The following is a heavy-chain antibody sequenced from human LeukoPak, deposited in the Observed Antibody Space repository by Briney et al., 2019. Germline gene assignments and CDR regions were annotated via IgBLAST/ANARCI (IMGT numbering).Heavy chain of an antibody. V-gene: IGHV3-48*04. CDR3: ASLISIAARPGAFDY. CDR2: ISRSSTII. D-gene: IGHD6-6*01. Sequence: PGGSLRLSCAASGFTFSGYGMNWVRQAPGKGLEWVSHISRSSTIIYYADSVKGRFTISRDNAKNSLYLQMNSLRAEDTAVYYCASLISIAARPGAFDYWGQGTLVTVSS. J-gene: IGHJ4*02. CDR1: GFTFSGYG.